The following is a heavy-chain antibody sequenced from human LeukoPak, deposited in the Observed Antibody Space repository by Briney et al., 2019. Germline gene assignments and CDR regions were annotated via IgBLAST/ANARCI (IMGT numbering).Heavy chain of an antibody. Sequence: ASVKVSCKASGGTFSSYAISWVRQAPGQGLEWMGIINPSGGSTSYAQKFQGRVTMTRDTSTSTVYMELSSLRSEDTAVYYCARGDYSNYSPNFDYWGQGTLVTVSS. V-gene: IGHV1-46*01. J-gene: IGHJ4*02. CDR1: GGTFSSYA. CDR2: INPSGGST. D-gene: IGHD4-11*01. CDR3: ARGDYSNYSPNFDY.